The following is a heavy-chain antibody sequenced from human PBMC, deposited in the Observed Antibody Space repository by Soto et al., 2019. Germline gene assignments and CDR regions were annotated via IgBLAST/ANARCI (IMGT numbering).Heavy chain of an antibody. D-gene: IGHD2-8*01. CDR2: IIPIFGTA. CDR1: GGTFSSYA. V-gene: IGHV1-69*01. J-gene: IGHJ5*02. CDR3: ARDRCTNGVCYRHYWFDP. Sequence: QVQLVQSGAEVKKPGSSVKVSCKASGGTFSSYAISWVRQAPGQGLEWMGGIIPIFGTANYAQKFQGRVTITADESTSTAYMELSRLRSEDTAVYYCARDRCTNGVCYRHYWFDPWGQGTLVTVSS.